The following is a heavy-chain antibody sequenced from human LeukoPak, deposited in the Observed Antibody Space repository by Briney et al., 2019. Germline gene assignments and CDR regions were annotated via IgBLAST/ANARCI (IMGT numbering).Heavy chain of an antibody. V-gene: IGHV3-33*06. J-gene: IGHJ4*02. CDR3: EKDAQRGFDYSNSLEY. CDR1: KFTFSHYG. D-gene: IGHD4-11*01. Sequence: GGSLRLSCAASKFTFSHYGMHWVRQAPGKGLQWVAVIWSDASNQYYADSVKGRFTISRDNSNNMVYLQMNSLRADDTGVYYCEKDAQRGFDYSNSLEYWGQGALVTVSS. CDR2: IWSDASNQ.